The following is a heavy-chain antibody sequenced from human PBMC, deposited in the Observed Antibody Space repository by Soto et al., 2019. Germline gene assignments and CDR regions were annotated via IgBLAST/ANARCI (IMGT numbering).Heavy chain of an antibody. CDR1: GGSFTSNNW. J-gene: IGHJ4*02. Sequence: SETLSLTCAVSGGSFTSNNWWTWVRQPPGQGLEWIGEIYRTGSTNYNPSLKSRVTISLDKSENQFSLKVTSLTAADTAVYYCARVAYFDSSGYYYFFDYWGQGTLVTVSS. CDR3: ARVAYFDSSGYYYFFDY. D-gene: IGHD3-22*01. CDR2: IYRTGST. V-gene: IGHV4-4*02.